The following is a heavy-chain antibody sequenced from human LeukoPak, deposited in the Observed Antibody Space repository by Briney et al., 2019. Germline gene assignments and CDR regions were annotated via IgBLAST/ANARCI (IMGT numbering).Heavy chain of an antibody. CDR3: AKDSAFYYIDV. V-gene: IGHV3-30*18. D-gene: IGHD3-10*01. J-gene: IGHJ6*03. CDR1: GFTFSQFP. Sequence: PGGSLRLSCVAPGFTFSQFPVHWLRQAPGKRLEWVAFISHDGGNKKYGDSVKGRFTISRDNSKNTLYLQMNSLKGDDTAVYYCAKDSAFYYIDVWGKGTTVIISS. CDR2: ISHDGGNK.